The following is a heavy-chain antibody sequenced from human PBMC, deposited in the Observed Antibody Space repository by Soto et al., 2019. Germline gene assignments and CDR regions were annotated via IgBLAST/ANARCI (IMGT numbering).Heavy chain of an antibody. CDR2: IQSGGPT. V-gene: IGHV3-66*01. D-gene: IGHD2-15*01. CDR3: ARGDFLLYGGRCYGVPSDV. CDR1: GFTVSSKY. Sequence: EVQLVESGGGLVQPGGSLRLYCAASGFTVSSKYMSWVRQAPGKGLEWVSLIQSGGPTYYADSVKGRFTISRDTSENTGHLQMGRLRAEDPAIYYCARGDFLLYGGRCYGVPSDVWGKGTTVIVSS. J-gene: IGHJ6*04.